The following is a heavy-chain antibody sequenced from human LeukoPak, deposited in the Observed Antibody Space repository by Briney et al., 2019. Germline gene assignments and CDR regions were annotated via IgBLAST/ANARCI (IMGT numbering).Heavy chain of an antibody. J-gene: IGHJ4*02. D-gene: IGHD3-3*01. CDR2: ISGSASST. CDR3: AKDASGTYPSDFDY. CDR1: GFTFSNYA. Sequence: GSLRLSCAASGFTFSNYAMSWVRQAPGKGLEWVSAISGSASSTYHADSVKGRFTISRDNSKNMLYLQMNSLRAEGTAVYYCAKDASGTYPSDFDYWGQGTLVTVFS. V-gene: IGHV3-23*01.